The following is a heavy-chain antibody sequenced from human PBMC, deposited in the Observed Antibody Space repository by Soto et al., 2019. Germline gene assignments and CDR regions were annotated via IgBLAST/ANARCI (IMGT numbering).Heavy chain of an antibody. V-gene: IGHV3-23*01. CDR3: EKKPSAPYSSGMYGMDV. D-gene: IGHD6-19*01. CDR1: GFTFSSYA. CDR2: ISGSGANT. J-gene: IGHJ6*02. Sequence: EVQLLESGGGLVQPGGSLRLSCAACGFTFSSYAMSWVRQAPGKGLEWVSAISGSGANTYYADSVKGRFTISRDKSKNTLYMQLNSLRAEDTAVYYCEKKPSAPYSSGMYGMDVWGQGTTVTVSS.